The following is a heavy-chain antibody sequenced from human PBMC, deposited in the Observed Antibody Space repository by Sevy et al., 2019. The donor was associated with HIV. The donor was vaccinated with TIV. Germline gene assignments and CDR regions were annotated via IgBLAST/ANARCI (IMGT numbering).Heavy chain of an antibody. V-gene: IGHV3-15*01. Sequence: GGSLRLSSAASGFTFSNAWMSWVRQAPGKGLEWVGRIKSKTDGGTTDYAAPVKGRFTISRDDSKNTLYLQMNSLKTEDTAVYYCTTATYYDFWSGYYKQIFDYWGQGTLVTVSS. CDR3: TTATYYDFWSGYYKQIFDY. D-gene: IGHD3-3*01. CDR2: IKSKTDGGTT. CDR1: GFTFSNAW. J-gene: IGHJ4*02.